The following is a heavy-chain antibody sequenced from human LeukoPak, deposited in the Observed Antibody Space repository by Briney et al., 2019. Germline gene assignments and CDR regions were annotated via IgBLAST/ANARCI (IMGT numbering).Heavy chain of an antibody. CDR1: GFTFGSYA. Sequence: HPGGSLRLSCAASGFTFGSYAMSWVRQAPGKGLEWVSSISDSGDTTYYADSVKGRFTLSRDNSMDTLFLQMNSLRAEDTALYYCAKDNVRVTELPSPRGMDYGMDVWGQGTTVTVSS. D-gene: IGHD3-10*01. CDR2: ISDSGDTT. CDR3: AKDNVRVTELPSPRGMDYGMDV. J-gene: IGHJ6*02. V-gene: IGHV3-23*01.